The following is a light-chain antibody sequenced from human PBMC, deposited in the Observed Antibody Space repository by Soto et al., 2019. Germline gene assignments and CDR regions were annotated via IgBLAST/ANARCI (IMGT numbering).Light chain of an antibody. V-gene: IGKV1-39*01. Sequence: DIQMTQSPSSLSASVGDRVTITCRASQSISRYLNWYQQKPRKAPHLLSYAASSLQSGVPSRFSGSGSGTDFTLTISSLQPEDFATYYCQQSYNAVFTFGPGTKVDIK. CDR3: QQSYNAVFT. CDR2: AAS. CDR1: QSISRY. J-gene: IGKJ3*01.